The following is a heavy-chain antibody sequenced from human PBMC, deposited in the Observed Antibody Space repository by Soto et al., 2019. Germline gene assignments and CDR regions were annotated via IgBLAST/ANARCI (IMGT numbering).Heavy chain of an antibody. CDR1: GGSISSSNW. CDR3: ARGRLLWFGEDEQVLDV. J-gene: IGHJ6*02. D-gene: IGHD3-10*01. V-gene: IGHV4-4*02. CDR2: IYHSGST. Sequence: QVQLQESGPGLVKPSGTLSLTCAVSGGSISSSNWWSWVRQPPGKGLEWIGEIYHSGSTNYNPSLKSRVPISVNKSKNQFSLKRSSVTAADTAVYYCARGRLLWFGEDEQVLDVWGQGTTVTVSS.